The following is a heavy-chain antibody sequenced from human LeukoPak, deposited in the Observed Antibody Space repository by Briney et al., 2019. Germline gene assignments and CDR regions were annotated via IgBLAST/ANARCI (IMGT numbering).Heavy chain of an antibody. CDR3: ARSGYNFAADSSGYFVGPAFDY. Sequence: SVKVSCKASGYTFTSYGISWVRQAPGQGLEWMGGIIPIFGTANYAQKFQGRVTITADKSTSTAYMELSSLRSEDTAVYYCARSGYNFAADSSGYFVGPAFDYWGQGTLVTVSS. CDR1: GYTFTSYG. J-gene: IGHJ4*02. D-gene: IGHD3-22*01. CDR2: IIPIFGTA. V-gene: IGHV1-69*06.